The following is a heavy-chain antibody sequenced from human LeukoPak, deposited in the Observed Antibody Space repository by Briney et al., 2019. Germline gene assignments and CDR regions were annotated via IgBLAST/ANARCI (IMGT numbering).Heavy chain of an antibody. J-gene: IGHJ4*02. D-gene: IGHD3-10*01. CDR3: ARGSELGSGEDPFDY. CDR2: IIPIFGTA. CDR1: GGTFSSYA. Sequence: SVKVSCKASGGTFSSYAISWVRQAPGQGLEWMGGIIPIFGTANYAQKFQGRVTITADESTTTVFMELSSLRSEDTAVYYCARGSELGSGEDPFDYWGQGTLVTVSS. V-gene: IGHV1-69*01.